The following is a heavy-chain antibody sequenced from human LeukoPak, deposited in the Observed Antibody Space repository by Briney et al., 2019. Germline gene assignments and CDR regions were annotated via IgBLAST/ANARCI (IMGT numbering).Heavy chain of an antibody. V-gene: IGHV3-30*19. Sequence: PGGSLKLSCAASGFTFSSYGIHWVRQAPGKGLEWVAVIPFDESNKYYTDSVKGRFTISRDNSKKTLYLEMSSLRVEDTAMYYCVRDNNGDYWGQGTLVTVSS. D-gene: IGHD1/OR15-1a*01. J-gene: IGHJ4*02. CDR3: VRDNNGDY. CDR2: IPFDESNK. CDR1: GFTFSSYG.